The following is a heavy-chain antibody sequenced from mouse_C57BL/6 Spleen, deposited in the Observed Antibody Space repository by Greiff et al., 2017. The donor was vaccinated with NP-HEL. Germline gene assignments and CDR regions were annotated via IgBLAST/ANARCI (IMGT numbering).Heavy chain of an antibody. CDR1: GYTFTSYW. CDR3: ARRRTGTGDY. CDR2: IDPSDSYT. V-gene: IGHV1-69*01. Sequence: QVQLQQPGAELVMPGASVKLSCKASGYTFTSYWMHWVKQRPGQGLEWIGEIDPSDSYTNYNQKFKGKSTLTVDKSSSTAYMQLSSLTSEDSAVYYWARRRTGTGDYWGQGTTLTVSS. J-gene: IGHJ2*01. D-gene: IGHD4-1*01.